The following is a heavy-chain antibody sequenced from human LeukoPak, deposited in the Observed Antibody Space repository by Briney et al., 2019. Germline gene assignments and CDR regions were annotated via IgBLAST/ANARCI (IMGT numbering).Heavy chain of an antibody. J-gene: IGHJ4*02. CDR2: ISGRSSTI. V-gene: IGHV3-48*01. CDR1: AFTFSDYS. Sequence: PGGCLRLSCAASAFTFSDYSMNWVRQAPGKGLEWVSYISGRSSTIYYADSVKGRFTISRDNAKNSMYLQMNSLRAEDTAVYYCARDRIKSGSYYFDYWGQGTLVTV. CDR3: ARDRIKSGSYYFDY. D-gene: IGHD1-26*01.